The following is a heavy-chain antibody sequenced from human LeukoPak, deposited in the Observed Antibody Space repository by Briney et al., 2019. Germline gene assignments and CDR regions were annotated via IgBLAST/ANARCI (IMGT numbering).Heavy chain of an antibody. CDR1: GFTFSSYG. D-gene: IGHD3-3*01. V-gene: IGHV3-30*02. CDR2: IRYDGSNK. J-gene: IGHJ4*02. CDR3: AKRDFWSGSAYYFDY. Sequence: GGSLRLSCAASGFTFSSYGMHWVRQAPGKGLEWAAFIRYDGSNKYYADSVKGRFTISRDNSKNTLYLQMNSLRAEDTAVYYCAKRDFWSGSAYYFDYWGQGTLVTVSS.